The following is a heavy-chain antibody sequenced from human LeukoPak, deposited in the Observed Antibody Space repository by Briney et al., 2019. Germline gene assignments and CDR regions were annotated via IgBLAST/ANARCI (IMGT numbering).Heavy chain of an antibody. V-gene: IGHV4-59*01. CDR1: GGSISSYY. J-gene: IGHJ6*03. CDR2: IYYRGST. D-gene: IGHD2-15*01. CDR3: ARAVVRVRTVHSGYYYYYMDV. Sequence: SETLSLTCTVSGGSISSYYWSWIRQPPGKGLEWIGYIYYRGSTNYNPSLKSRVTISVDTSKNQFSLKLSSVTAADTAVYYCARAVVRVRTVHSGYYYYYMDVWGKGTTVTISS.